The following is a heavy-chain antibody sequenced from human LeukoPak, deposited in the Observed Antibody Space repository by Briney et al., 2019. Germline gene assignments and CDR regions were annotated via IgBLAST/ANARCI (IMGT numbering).Heavy chain of an antibody. CDR2: IYHSGST. V-gene: IGHV4-38-2*02. D-gene: IGHD3-10*01. J-gene: IGHJ6*03. Sequence: SETLSLTCTVSGYSISSGYYWGWIRQPPGKGLEWIGSIYHSGSTYYNPSLKSRVTISVDTSKNQFSLKLSSVTAADTAVYYCASYITSPEFYMDVWGKGTTVTVSS. CDR3: ASYITSPEFYMDV. CDR1: GYSISSGYY.